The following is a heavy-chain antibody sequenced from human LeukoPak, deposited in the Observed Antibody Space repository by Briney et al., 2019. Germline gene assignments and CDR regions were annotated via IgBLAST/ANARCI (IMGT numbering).Heavy chain of an antibody. V-gene: IGHV4-61*02. D-gene: IGHD3-3*01. Sequence: SSQTLSLTCTVSGGSISSGSYYWRWIRQPAGKGLEWIGRIYTSGSTNYNPSLKSRVTISVDTSKNQFSLKLSSVTAADTAVYYCARDYGITIFGVVMGGDNWFDPWGQGTLITVSS. J-gene: IGHJ5*02. CDR2: IYTSGST. CDR1: GGSISSGSYY. CDR3: ARDYGITIFGVVMGGDNWFDP.